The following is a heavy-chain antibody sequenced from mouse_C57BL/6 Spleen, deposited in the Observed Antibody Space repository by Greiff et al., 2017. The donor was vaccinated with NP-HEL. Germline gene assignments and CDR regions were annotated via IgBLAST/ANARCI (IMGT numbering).Heavy chain of an antibody. Sequence: DVHLVESGGGLVQPGGSLSLSCAASGFTFTDYYMSWVRQPPGKALEWLGFIRNKANGYTTEYSASVKGRFTISRDNSQSILYLQMNALRAEDSATYYCARYRGGYAMDYWGQGTSVTVSS. J-gene: IGHJ4*01. CDR2: IRNKANGYTT. CDR1: GFTFTDYY. V-gene: IGHV7-3*01. CDR3: ARYRGGYAMDY.